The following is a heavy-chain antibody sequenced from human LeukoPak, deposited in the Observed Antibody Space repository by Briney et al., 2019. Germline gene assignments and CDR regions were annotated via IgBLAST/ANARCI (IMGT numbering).Heavy chain of an antibody. CDR1: GFTVSSNY. Sequence: GGSLRLSCAASGFTVSSNYMTWVRQAPGKGLEWVSVINSGGSTYSADSVKGRFTISRDNAKKTLYLQMNSLRAEDTAVYYCARGAGYFDYWGQGTLVTVSS. CDR3: ARGAGYFDY. CDR2: INSGGST. V-gene: IGHV3-66*01. J-gene: IGHJ4*02. D-gene: IGHD6-19*01.